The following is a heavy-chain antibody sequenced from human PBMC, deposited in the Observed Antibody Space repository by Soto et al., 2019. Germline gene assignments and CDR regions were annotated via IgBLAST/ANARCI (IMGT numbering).Heavy chain of an antibody. CDR1: GDPDNRDY. D-gene: IGHD2-21*02. V-gene: IGHV4-4*07. Sequence: QVRLQESGPQLVKPSETLSLTCTVSGDPDNRDYWSWMRQTAEKGLEWIGRISRTGYKDVNPSFQSRVTISVDPSRDQLSLDLKSVTVADTAVYYCARAPYMTAWAYDFWGQGALVTVS. CDR3: ARAPYMTAWAYDF. J-gene: IGHJ4*02. CDR2: ISRTGYK.